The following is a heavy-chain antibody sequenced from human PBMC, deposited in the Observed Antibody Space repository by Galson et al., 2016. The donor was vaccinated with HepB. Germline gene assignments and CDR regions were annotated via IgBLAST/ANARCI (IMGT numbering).Heavy chain of an antibody. V-gene: IGHV1-18*01. CDR3: ARDWLVAVFDY. Sequence: SCKASGYTFRSYGISWVRQAPGQGLEWMGWISAYNGNTNYAQKLQGRVTMTTDTSTSTAYMELRSLRSDDTAVYYCARDWLVAVFDYWGQGTLVTVSS. J-gene: IGHJ4*02. CDR1: GYTFRSYG. CDR2: ISAYNGNT. D-gene: IGHD6-19*01.